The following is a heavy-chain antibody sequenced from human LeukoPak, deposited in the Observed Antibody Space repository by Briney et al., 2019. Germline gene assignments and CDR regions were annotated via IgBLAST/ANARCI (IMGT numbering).Heavy chain of an antibody. V-gene: IGHV3-23*01. CDR1: GFTFSSYE. CDR2: ISGSGDST. J-gene: IGHJ4*02. D-gene: IGHD2-21*02. CDR3: AKDRLLNCRGDCYIFDY. Sequence: GGSLRLCCAASGFTFSSYEMNWVRQTPGKGLEWVSSISGSGDSTFYADSVKGRFSISRDNSKNTLYLQVNGLRTEDTAVYYCAKDRLLNCRGDCYIFDYWGQGTVVTVSS.